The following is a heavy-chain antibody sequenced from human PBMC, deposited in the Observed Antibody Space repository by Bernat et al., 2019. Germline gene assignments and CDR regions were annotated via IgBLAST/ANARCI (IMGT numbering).Heavy chain of an antibody. CDR3: ARLVEGWYFDY. CDR1: GFTFSDYH. V-gene: IGHV3-11*05. Sequence: QVQLVESGGGLVKPGGSLRLSCAASGFTFSDYHMSWIRQAPGKGLEWVSYISSSSSYTNYADSVKGRFTISRDNAKNSLYLQMNSLRAEDTAVYYCARLVEGWYFDYWGQGTLVTVSS. J-gene: IGHJ4*02. D-gene: IGHD6-13*01. CDR2: ISSSSSYT.